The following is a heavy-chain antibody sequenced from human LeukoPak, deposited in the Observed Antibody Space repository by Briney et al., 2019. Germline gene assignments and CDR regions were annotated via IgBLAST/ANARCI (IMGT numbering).Heavy chain of an antibody. V-gene: IGHV3-30*02. CDR3: AKDSGFDS. Sequence: GGSLRLSCAASGFSFSSSGMNWVRQAPGKGLEWLAFIRYDRRDENFADSVKGRFTISRDNSKNTLYLQMNSLRAEDTAVYYCAKDSGFDSWGQGTLVTVSS. CDR1: GFSFSSSG. D-gene: IGHD1-26*01. J-gene: IGHJ4*02. CDR2: IRYDRRDE.